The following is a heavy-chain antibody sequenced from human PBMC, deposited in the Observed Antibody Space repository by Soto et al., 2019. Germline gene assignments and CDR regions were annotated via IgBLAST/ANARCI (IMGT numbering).Heavy chain of an antibody. J-gene: IGHJ4*02. CDR1: GYTFTSYG. V-gene: IGHV1-18*01. CDR2: ISAYNGNT. CDR3: ARGRDDRTQTHFDH. D-gene: IGHD1-7*01. Sequence: ASVKVSCKASGYTFTSYGISWVRQAPGQGLEWMGWISAYNGNTNYAQKFQGRVTMTRDTSTSTVYMELSSLRSEDTAVYYCARGRDDRTQTHFDHWGQGTLVTVSS.